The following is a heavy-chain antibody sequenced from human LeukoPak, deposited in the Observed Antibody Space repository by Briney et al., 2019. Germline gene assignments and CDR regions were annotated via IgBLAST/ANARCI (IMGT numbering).Heavy chain of an antibody. CDR2: ISGSGSSI. V-gene: IGHV3-23*01. J-gene: IGHJ4*02. D-gene: IGHD4-17*01. Sequence: PGGSLRLSCAASGFTFSRFAMSWVRQAPGKGLEWVSTISGSGSSINYADSVKGRFTFSRDNSKNTLYLQMNSLRAEDTAVYYCAKDLPDYGDYIEGYWGQGTPVTVSS. CDR1: GFTFSRFA. CDR3: AKDLPDYGDYIEGY.